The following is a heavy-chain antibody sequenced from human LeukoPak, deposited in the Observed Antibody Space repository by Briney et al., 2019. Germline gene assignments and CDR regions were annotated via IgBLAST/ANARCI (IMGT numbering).Heavy chain of an antibody. J-gene: IGHJ4*02. D-gene: IGHD3-9*01. CDR2: ISAYNGNT. CDR3: ARGYYDILTGYYLDY. Sequence: ASVKVSCKASGYTFTSYGISWVRQAPGQGLEWMGWISAYNGNTNYAQKLQGRVTMTTDTSTSTAYMELRSLRSDDTAVYYCARGYYDILTGYYLDYWGQGTLVTVSS. V-gene: IGHV1-18*01. CDR1: GYTFTSYG.